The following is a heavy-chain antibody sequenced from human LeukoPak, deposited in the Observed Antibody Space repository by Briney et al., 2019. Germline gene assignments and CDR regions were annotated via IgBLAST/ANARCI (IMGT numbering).Heavy chain of an antibody. CDR3: AKDILWFGELLSINFDY. CDR2: IYSGGST. CDR1: GFTVSSNY. Sequence: GGSLRLSCAASGFTVSSNYMSWVRQAPGKGLEWVSVIYSGGSTYYADSVKGRFTISRDNSKNTLYLQMNSLRAEDTAVYYCAKDILWFGELLSINFDYWGQGTLVTVSS. V-gene: IGHV3-53*01. D-gene: IGHD3-10*01. J-gene: IGHJ4*02.